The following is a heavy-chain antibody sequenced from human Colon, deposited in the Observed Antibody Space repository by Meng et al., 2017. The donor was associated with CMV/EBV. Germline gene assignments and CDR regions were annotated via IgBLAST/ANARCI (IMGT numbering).Heavy chain of an antibody. CDR2: INPHSGAT. CDR1: GYTFTDYN. J-gene: IGHJ4*02. CDR3: AREQWLVYYFDN. Sequence: ASVKVSCKASGYTFTDYNIHWVRQAPGQGLEWMGWINPHSGATNYAQKFQGRVTMTRDTSITTAYIDLSRLRYDDTAVYYCAREQWLVYYFDNWGQGTLVTVSS. V-gene: IGHV1-2*02. D-gene: IGHD6-19*01.